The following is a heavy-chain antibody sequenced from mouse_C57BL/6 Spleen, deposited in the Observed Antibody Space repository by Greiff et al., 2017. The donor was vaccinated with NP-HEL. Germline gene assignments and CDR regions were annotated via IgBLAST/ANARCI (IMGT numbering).Heavy chain of an antibody. CDR3: ARDYGSSFYWYFDV. V-gene: IGHV1-82*01. CDR2: IYPGDGDT. CDR1: GYAFSSSW. D-gene: IGHD1-1*01. Sequence: VQLQQSGPELVKPGASVKISCKASGYAFSSSWMNWVKQRPGKGLEWIGRIYPGDGDTNYNGKFKGKATLTADKSSSTAYMQLSSLTSEDSAVYFWARDYGSSFYWYFDVWGTRTTVTVSS. J-gene: IGHJ1*03.